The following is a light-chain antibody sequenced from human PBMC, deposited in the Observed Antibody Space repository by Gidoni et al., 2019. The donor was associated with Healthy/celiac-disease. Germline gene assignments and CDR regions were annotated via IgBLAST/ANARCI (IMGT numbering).Light chain of an antibody. Sequence: EIVLTQSPATLSLSPGERDTLSCRASQSVSSYLAWYQQKPGHAPMLLIYDASNRATGIPARFSGSGSGTDFTLTISSLEPEDFAVYYCQQRSNWPPTFGQWTKLEIK. CDR1: QSVSSY. CDR3: QQRSNWPPT. J-gene: IGKJ2*01. CDR2: DAS. V-gene: IGKV3-11*01.